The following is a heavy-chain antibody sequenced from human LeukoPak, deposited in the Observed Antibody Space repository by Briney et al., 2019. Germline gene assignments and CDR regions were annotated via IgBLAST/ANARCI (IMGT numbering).Heavy chain of an antibody. CDR3: ARVTGGSTPDYYDFWSGYYKGPYYFDY. Sequence: SETLSLTCTVSGGSISSYYWSWIRQPPGKGLEWIGYIYYSGSTNYNPSLKSRVTISVDTSKNQFSLKLSSVTAADTAVYYCARVTGGSTPDYYDFWSGYYKGPYYFDYWGQGTLVTVSS. J-gene: IGHJ4*02. V-gene: IGHV4-59*01. D-gene: IGHD3-3*01. CDR1: GGSISSYY. CDR2: IYYSGST.